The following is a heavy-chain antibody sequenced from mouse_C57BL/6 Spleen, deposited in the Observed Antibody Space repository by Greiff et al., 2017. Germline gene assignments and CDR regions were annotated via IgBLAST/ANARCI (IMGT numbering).Heavy chain of an antibody. D-gene: IGHD2-5*01. J-gene: IGHJ4*01. V-gene: IGHV1-72*01. CDR2: IDPNSGGT. Sequence: QVQLQQSGAELVKPGASVKLSCKASGYTFTSYWMHWVKQRPGRGLEWIGRIDPNSGGTKYNEKFKSKATLTVDKPSSTAYMQLSRLTSEDSAVYCCRIYYSNPRYAMDYWGQGTSVTVSS. CDR1: GYTFTSYW. CDR3: RIYYSNPRYAMDY.